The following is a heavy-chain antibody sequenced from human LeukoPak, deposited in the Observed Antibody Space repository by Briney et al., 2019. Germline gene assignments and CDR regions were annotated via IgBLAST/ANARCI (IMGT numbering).Heavy chain of an antibody. J-gene: IGHJ6*03. V-gene: IGHV4-59*01. Sequence: PSETLSLTCTVSGGSIHSYYWSWIRQPPGKGLEWIGYIYYSGSTNYNPALKSRVTISLDTPKNQFSLKLSSVTAADTAVYYCAREDYMDVWGKGTTVTISS. CDR1: GGSIHSYY. CDR3: AREDYMDV. CDR2: IYYSGST.